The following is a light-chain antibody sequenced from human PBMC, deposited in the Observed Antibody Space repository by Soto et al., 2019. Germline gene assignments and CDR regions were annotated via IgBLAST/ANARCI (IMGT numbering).Light chain of an antibody. CDR2: EVS. CDR3: SSFTTISRV. J-gene: IGLJ3*02. V-gene: IGLV2-14*01. CDR1: SSDVGGYKS. Sequence: QSALTQPASVSGSPGQSITISCTGLSSDVGGYKSVSWYQQHPGKAPKLLIYEVSNRPSDVSYRFSGSKSGNTASLTIAGLQPQDEADYYCSSFTTISRVFGGGTKVTVL.